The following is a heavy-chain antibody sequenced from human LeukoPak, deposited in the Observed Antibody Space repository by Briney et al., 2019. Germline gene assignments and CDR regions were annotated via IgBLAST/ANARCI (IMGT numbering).Heavy chain of an antibody. CDR3: ARSRGLDV. CDR1: GFTFSTYT. Sequence: GGSLRLSCAASGFTFSTYTMNWVRQAPGKGLAWVSSISSTSSHISYADSVQGRFTTSRDNAKISLYLQMNSLRDEDTAVYYCARSRGLDVWGQGTTVTVSS. D-gene: IGHD1-26*01. V-gene: IGHV3-21*06. J-gene: IGHJ6*02. CDR2: ISSTSSHI.